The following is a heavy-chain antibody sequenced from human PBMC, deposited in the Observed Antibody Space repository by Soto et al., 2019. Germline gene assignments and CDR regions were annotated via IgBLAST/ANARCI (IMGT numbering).Heavy chain of an antibody. V-gene: IGHV4-39*02. CDR1: GASFSDANYY. Sequence: SETLSLTCIVSGASFSDANYYWVWIRQPPGEGLEWIGSFYYDGRTYYNASLKSRVTISVDTSKNHFSLMLTSVTAADTAVYYCVRRSQIVVAPTWDQGTLLTVSS. D-gene: IGHD3-22*01. J-gene: IGHJ4*02. CDR3: VRRSQIVVAPT. CDR2: FYYDGRT.